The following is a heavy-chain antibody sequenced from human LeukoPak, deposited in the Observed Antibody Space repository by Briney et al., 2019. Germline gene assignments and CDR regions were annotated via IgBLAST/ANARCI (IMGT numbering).Heavy chain of an antibody. V-gene: IGHV4-59*08. CDR1: GGSISSYY. CDR2: IYYSGGT. CDR3: ARHTTYYYDSSGYENWFDP. Sequence: SETLSLTCTVSGGSISSYYWSWIRQPPGKGLEWIGYIYYSGGTNYNPSLKSRVTISVDTSKNQFSLKLSSVTAADTAVYYCARHTTYYYDSSGYENWFDPWGQGTLVTVSS. D-gene: IGHD3-22*01. J-gene: IGHJ5*02.